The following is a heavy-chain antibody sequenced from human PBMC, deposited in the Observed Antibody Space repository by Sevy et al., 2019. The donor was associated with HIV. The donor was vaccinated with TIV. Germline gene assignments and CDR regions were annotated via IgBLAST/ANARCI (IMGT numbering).Heavy chain of an antibody. CDR2: MYPRGTT. J-gene: IGHJ4*02. V-gene: IGHV4-4*02. Sequence: SETLSLTCCVSGDSISSSHWWSWVRQTPGKGLEWIGDMYPRGTTNYNPSLKSRVIISVDKSKNQFSLKLTSVTAADTAVYYCAAAAGTDVLGYYYGSWGQGTQVTVSS. D-gene: IGHD6-25*01. CDR3: AAAAGTDVLGYYYGS. CDR1: GDSISSSHW.